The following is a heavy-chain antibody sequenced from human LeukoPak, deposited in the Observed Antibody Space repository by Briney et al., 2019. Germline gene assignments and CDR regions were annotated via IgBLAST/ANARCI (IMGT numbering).Heavy chain of an antibody. CDR1: GYTFTNYY. J-gene: IGHJ4*02. CDR2: INPSGGST. D-gene: IGHD1/OR15-1a*01. CDR3: ARWRTTYLDY. V-gene: IGHV1-46*01. Sequence: ASVTVSCKASGYTFTNYYIHWVRQAPGQGLEWMGIINPSGGSTNYAQKFQGRVTMTTDTSTITVYMEVSSLRSEDTAVYYCARWRTTYLDYWGQGTLVTVSS.